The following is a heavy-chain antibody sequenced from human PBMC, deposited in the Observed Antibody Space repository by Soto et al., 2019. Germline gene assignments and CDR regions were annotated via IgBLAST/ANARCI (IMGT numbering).Heavy chain of an antibody. CDR3: ARGGAAADLDAFDI. J-gene: IGHJ3*02. CDR1: GGSISSYY. Sequence: TLSLTCIVSGGSISSYYWNWIRQPPGKGLEWIGYINYSGGTNYNPSLKSRVTISIDTSKNQFSLKLSSVTAADTAVYHCARGGAAADLDAFDIWGQGTMVTVSS. D-gene: IGHD6-13*01. V-gene: IGHV4-59*08. CDR2: INYSGGT.